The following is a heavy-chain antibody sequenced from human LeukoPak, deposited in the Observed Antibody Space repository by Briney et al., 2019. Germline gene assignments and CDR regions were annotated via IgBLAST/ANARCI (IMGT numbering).Heavy chain of an antibody. D-gene: IGHD6-13*01. CDR1: GGTFSSYA. V-gene: IGHV1-69*04. CDR2: IIPILGIA. J-gene: IGHJ4*02. CDR3: ARGRDSSSWTGYFDY. Sequence: EASVKVSCKASGGTFSSYAISWVRQAPGQGLEWMGRIIPILGIANYAQKFQGRVTITADKSTSTAYMELSSLRSEDTAVYYCARGRDSSSWTGYFDYRGQGTLVTVSS.